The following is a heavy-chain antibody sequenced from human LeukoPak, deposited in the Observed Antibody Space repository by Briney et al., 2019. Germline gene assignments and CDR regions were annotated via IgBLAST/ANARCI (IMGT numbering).Heavy chain of an antibody. CDR1: GYTFTSYD. CDR3: ARISSGYCSGGSCYPGYYYYYMDV. V-gene: IGHV1-8*01. J-gene: IGHJ6*03. CDR2: MNPNSGNT. D-gene: IGHD2-15*01. Sequence: ASVKVSCKASGYTFTSYDINWVRQATGQGLEWMGWMNPNSGNTGYAQKFQGRVTMTRNTSISTAYMELSSLRSEDTAVYYCARISSGYCSGGSCYPGYYYYYMDVCGKGTTVTVSS.